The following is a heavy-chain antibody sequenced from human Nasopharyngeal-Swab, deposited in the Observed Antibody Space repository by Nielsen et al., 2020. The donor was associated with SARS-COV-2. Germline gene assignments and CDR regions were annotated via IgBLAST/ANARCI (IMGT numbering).Heavy chain of an antibody. V-gene: IGHV1-2*04. J-gene: IGHJ5*02. CDR3: AGEVNWGSLDWFDT. CDR1: GYSFTGYY. CDR2: INPNSGGT. D-gene: IGHD7-27*01. Sequence: ASVKVSCKASGYSFTGYYMHWLRQAPGQGLEWMGWINPNSGGTNYAQKFQGWVTMTRDTSISTAYMELSRLRADDTAVYYCAGEVNWGSLDWFDTWGQGTLVTVSS.